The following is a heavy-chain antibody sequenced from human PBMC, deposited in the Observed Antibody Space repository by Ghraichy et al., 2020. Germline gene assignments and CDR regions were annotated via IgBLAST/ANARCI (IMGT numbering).Heavy chain of an antibody. CDR2: ISSSSSYI. Sequence: GESLNISCAASGFTFSSYSMNWVRQAPGKGLEWVSSISSSSSYIYYADSVKGRFTISRDNAKNSLYLQMNSLRAEDTAVYYCASRNPFDYWGQGTLVTVSS. CDR3: ASRNPFDY. J-gene: IGHJ4*02. V-gene: IGHV3-21*01. D-gene: IGHD1-14*01. CDR1: GFTFSSYS.